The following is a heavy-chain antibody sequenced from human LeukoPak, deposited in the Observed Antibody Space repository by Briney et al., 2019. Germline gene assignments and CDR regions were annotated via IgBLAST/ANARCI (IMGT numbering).Heavy chain of an antibody. CDR1: GFTISDQY. CDR2: IYSGGST. V-gene: IGHV3-66*01. Sequence: PGGSLRLSCAASGFTISDQYMNWVRQAPGKGLEWVSVIYSGGSTYYADSVKGRFTISRDNSKNTLYLQMNSLRAEDTAVYYCARDRGTGMDVWGQGTTVTVSS. CDR3: ARDRGTGMDV. J-gene: IGHJ6*02.